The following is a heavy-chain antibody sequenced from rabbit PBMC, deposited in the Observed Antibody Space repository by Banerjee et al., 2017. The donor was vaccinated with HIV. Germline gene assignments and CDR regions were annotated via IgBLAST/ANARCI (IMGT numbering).Heavy chain of an antibody. CDR2: IYGGSGST. CDR3: ARGADNNWYIPYFRL. CDR1: GFTISSYHT. D-gene: IGHD1-1*01. Sequence: QQQLEESGGDLVKPEGSLTLTCTASGFTISSYHTGWVRQAPGKGLEWIGDIYGGSGSTDYASWAKGRFTISKTSSTTVTLQMTSLTVADTATYFCARGADNNWYIPYFRLRGQGTLVT. J-gene: IGHJ3*01. V-gene: IGHV1S45*01.